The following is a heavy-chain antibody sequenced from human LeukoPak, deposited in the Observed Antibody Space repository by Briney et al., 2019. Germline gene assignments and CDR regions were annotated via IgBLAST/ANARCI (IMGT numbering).Heavy chain of an antibody. D-gene: IGHD6-13*01. CDR3: AKGGIAAAGTSFYFDY. J-gene: IGHJ4*02. CDR2: ISGSGSGT. Sequence: GGSLRLSCAASGFTFSSYAMSWVRQAPGKGLEWVSGISGSGSGTYYPDSVKGRFTISRDNSKNTLYLQMNSLRAEDTAVYYCAKGGIAAAGTSFYFDYWGQGTRVTVSS. V-gene: IGHV3-23*01. CDR1: GFTFSSYA.